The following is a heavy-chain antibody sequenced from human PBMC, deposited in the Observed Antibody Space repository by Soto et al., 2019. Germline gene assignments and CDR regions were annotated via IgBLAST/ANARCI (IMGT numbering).Heavy chain of an antibody. CDR1: GGSISNYF. J-gene: IGHJ5*02. D-gene: IGHD3-3*01. Sequence: PSETLSLTCTVSGGSISNYFWSWIRQPPGKGLEWIGHIYYSGSTSYNPSLKSRVTISVDTSNNQFSLKLSSVTAADTAVYYCARHPRITIFESWFDPWGQGTLVTVSS. CDR3: ARHPRITIFESWFDP. V-gene: IGHV4-59*08. CDR2: IYYSGST.